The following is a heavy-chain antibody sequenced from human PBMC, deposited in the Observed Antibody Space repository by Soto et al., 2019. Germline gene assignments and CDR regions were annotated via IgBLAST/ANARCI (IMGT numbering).Heavy chain of an antibody. CDR2: INHSGST. CDR3: ASRRGLCSSTSCYRYYYGMDV. D-gene: IGHD2-2*02. Sequence: SETLSLTCAVYGGSFSGYYWSWIRQPPGKGLEWIGEINHSGSTNYNPSLKSRVTISVDTPKNQFSLKLSSVTAADTAVYYCASRRGLCSSTSCYRYYYGMDVWGQGTTVTVSS. CDR1: GGSFSGYY. V-gene: IGHV4-34*01. J-gene: IGHJ6*02.